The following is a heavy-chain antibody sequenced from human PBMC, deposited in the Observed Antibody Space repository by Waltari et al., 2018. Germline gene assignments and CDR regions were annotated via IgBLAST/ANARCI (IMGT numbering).Heavy chain of an antibody. D-gene: IGHD3-22*01. J-gene: IGHJ4*02. Sequence: QVQLVQSGAEVKKPGASVKVSCKASGYTFTSYDINWVRQATGQGLEWMGWMNPNSGNTGYAQKFQGRVTMTTDTSTSTAYMELRSLRSDDTAVYYCASYYDSSGYQSWGDYWGQGTLVTVSS. CDR3: ASYYDSSGYQSWGDY. CDR1: GYTFTSYD. V-gene: IGHV1-8*01. CDR2: MNPNSGNT.